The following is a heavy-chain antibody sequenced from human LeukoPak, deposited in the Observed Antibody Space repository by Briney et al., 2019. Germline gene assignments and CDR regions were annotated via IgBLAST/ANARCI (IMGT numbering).Heavy chain of an antibody. Sequence: GGSLRLSCEAFGFIFSSYEMNWVRQAPGKGLEWVSYISTTGTTIYYSDSVRGRFTISRDNARNSLFLQMSSLRAEDTAVYYCARGRRDGYNYWGQGTLVTVSS. CDR3: ARGRRDGYNY. CDR1: GFIFSSYE. D-gene: IGHD5-24*01. V-gene: IGHV3-48*03. CDR2: ISTTGTTI. J-gene: IGHJ4*02.